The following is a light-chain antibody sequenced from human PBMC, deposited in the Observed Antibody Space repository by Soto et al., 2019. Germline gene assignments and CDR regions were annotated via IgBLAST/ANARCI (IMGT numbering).Light chain of an antibody. CDR1: QSVSSNS. V-gene: IGKV3-20*01. CDR3: QQYGSSPRT. J-gene: IGKJ1*01. Sequence: EIVLTQSPGTLSLSPGERATLSCRASQSVSSNSLAWYQQKPGQAPRLFIYGASTRATGIPDRFSGSGSGTDFTLTITRLEPEDFAVYYCQQYGSSPRTFGQGTKVDIK. CDR2: GAS.